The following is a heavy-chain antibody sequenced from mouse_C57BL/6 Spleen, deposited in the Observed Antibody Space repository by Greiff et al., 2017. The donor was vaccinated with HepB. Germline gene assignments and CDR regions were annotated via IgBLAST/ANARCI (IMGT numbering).Heavy chain of an antibody. Sequence: QVQLKQSGAELVRPGASVTLSCKASGYTFTDYEMHWVKQTPVHGLEWIGAIDPETGGTAYNQKFKGKAILTADKSSSTAYMELRSLTSEDSAVYYCTMITPYYYAMDYWGQGTSVTVSS. J-gene: IGHJ4*01. V-gene: IGHV1-15*01. D-gene: IGHD2-4*01. CDR1: GYTFTDYE. CDR2: IDPETGGT. CDR3: TMITPYYYAMDY.